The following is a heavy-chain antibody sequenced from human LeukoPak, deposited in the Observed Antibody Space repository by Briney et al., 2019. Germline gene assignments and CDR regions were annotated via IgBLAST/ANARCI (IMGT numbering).Heavy chain of an antibody. V-gene: IGHV5-51*01. D-gene: IGHD3-22*01. CDR2: IYPGDSNT. CDR1: GYSFASYW. CDR3: ARPNYYNSSGYFSPSYAFDI. Sequence: GEPLKISFKRSGYSFASYWIGWVRRLPGKGLGWMEIIYPGDSNTRYSPPFQGQVAISADKSISTAYLQWSSLKASDTTMYYCARPNYYNSSGYFSPSYAFDIWGLGTMVTVSS. J-gene: IGHJ3*02.